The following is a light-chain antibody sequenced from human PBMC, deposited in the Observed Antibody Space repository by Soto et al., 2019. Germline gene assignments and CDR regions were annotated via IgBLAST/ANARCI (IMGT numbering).Light chain of an antibody. Sequence: QSVLTHPPSVSGAPGQRVTIPCTGSNSNIGSFYDVHWYQQLPGTVPKLLIYGDNNRPSGVTDRFSGSKSGTSASLAITGLKAEDEADYYCQSYENSLSHVVFGGGTKLTVL. CDR2: GDN. J-gene: IGLJ2*01. CDR1: NSNIGSFYD. CDR3: QSYENSLSHVV. V-gene: IGLV1-40*01.